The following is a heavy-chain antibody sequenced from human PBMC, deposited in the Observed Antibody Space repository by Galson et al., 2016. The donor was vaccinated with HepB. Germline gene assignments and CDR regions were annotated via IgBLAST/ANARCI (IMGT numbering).Heavy chain of an antibody. Sequence: SLRLSCAASGFIFRSYAMSWFRQAPGKGLEWVAVVWHDGTQKDYAESVKGRFTISRDNSKNTLYLQMDSLRVEDTALYYCARDWGQDQPIDYWGQGTLVTVSS. D-gene: IGHD2-2*01. V-gene: IGHV3-33*08. CDR1: GFIFRSYA. J-gene: IGHJ4*02. CDR2: VWHDGTQK. CDR3: ARDWGQDQPIDY.